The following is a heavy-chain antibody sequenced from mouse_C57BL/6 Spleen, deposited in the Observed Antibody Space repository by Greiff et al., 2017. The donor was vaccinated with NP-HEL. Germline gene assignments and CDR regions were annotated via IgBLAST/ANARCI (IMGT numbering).Heavy chain of an antibody. Sequence: QVQLQQPGAELVKPGASVKLSCKASGYTFTSYWMHWVKQRPGQGLEWIGMIHPNSGSTNYNEKFKSKATLTVDNASSTAYMQLSSLTSEDSAVYYCARSGGSRLPYFDVGGTGTTVTVSS. CDR3: ARSGGSRLPYFDV. D-gene: IGHD2-2*01. V-gene: IGHV1-64*01. J-gene: IGHJ1*03. CDR1: GYTFTSYW. CDR2: IHPNSGST.